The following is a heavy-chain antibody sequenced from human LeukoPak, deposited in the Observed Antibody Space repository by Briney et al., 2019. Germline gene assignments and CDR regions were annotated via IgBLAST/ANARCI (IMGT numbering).Heavy chain of an antibody. J-gene: IGHJ4*02. Sequence: GGSLTLSCAASGFTVSRNYMSWVRQAPGKGLEWVSVIYSGGSTYYADSVRGRFTITRDNSKNTMYLQMNSLRAEDTAVYYCARDGGSSGYYYFGAFFDYWGQGTLVTVSS. CDR1: GFTVSRNY. D-gene: IGHD3-22*01. V-gene: IGHV3-66*01. CDR3: ARDGGSSGYYYFGAFFDY. CDR2: IYSGGST.